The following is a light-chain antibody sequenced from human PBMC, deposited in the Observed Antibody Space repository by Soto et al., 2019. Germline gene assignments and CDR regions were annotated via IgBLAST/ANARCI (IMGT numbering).Light chain of an antibody. V-gene: IGKV1-39*01. J-gene: IGKJ3*01. CDR1: QSISSY. CDR2: AAS. CDR3: QQTCT. Sequence: DIQMTQSPSSLSASVGDRVTITCRASQSISSYLNWYQQKPGKAPKLLIYAASSLQSGVPSRFSGSGSRTEFTLTINSLQTEDVATYHCQQTCTFDAGTKVDIK.